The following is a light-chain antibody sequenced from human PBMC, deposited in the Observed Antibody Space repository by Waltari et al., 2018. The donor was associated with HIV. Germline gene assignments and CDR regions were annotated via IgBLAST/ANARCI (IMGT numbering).Light chain of an antibody. CDR3: QSYDSSLTGWV. CDR2: VNI. J-gene: IGLJ3*02. Sequence: QSVLTQSPSVSGAPGQRVTISCTGGSSNVGAGYDVHWYQQLPGTAPKLLIFVNINRPSGVSDRFSGSKSGTSASLAITGLQAEDEADYYCQSYDSSLTGWVFGGGTKLTVL. CDR1: SSNVGAGYD. V-gene: IGLV1-40*01.